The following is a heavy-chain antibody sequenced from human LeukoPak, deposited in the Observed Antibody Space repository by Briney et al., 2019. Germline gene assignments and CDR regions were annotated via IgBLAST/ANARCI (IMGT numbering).Heavy chain of an antibody. CDR1: GYTFTSYY. J-gene: IGHJ4*02. V-gene: IGHV1-2*02. CDR2: INPNSGGT. D-gene: IGHD3-3*01. CDR3: ARGGLAIFGVVARGGDY. Sequence: ASVKVSCKASGYTFTSYYMHWVRQAPGQGLEWMGWINPNSGGTNYAQKFQGRVTMTRDTSISTAYMELSRLRSDDTAVYYCARGGLAIFGVVARGGDYWGQGTLVTVSS.